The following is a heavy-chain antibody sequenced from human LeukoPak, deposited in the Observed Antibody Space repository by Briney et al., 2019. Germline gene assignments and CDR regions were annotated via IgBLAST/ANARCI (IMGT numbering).Heavy chain of an antibody. Sequence: SETLSLTCTVSGGSISSYYWSWIRQPPGKGLEWIGYIYYSGSTNYNPSLKSRVTISVDMSKNQFSLKLSSVTDADTAVYYCARLGSPGAGIDYWGQGTLVTVSS. CDR1: GGSISSYY. D-gene: IGHD6-19*01. CDR2: IYYSGST. J-gene: IGHJ4*02. CDR3: ARLGSPGAGIDY. V-gene: IGHV4-59*08.